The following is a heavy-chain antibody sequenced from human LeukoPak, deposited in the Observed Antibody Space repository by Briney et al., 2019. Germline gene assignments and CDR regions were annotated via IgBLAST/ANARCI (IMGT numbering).Heavy chain of an antibody. D-gene: IGHD3-22*01. CDR3: ARGTRYDSSGYYSQDLDY. J-gene: IGHJ4*02. V-gene: IGHV3-33*01. CDR1: GLTLRTYG. Sequence: TGGSLRLSCAASGLTLRTYGMHWVRQAPGKGLEWAAVIWYDGSNKYYADSVKGRFTISRDNSKNTLYLQMNSLRAEDTAVYYCARGTRYDSSGYYSQDLDYWGQGTLVTVSS. CDR2: IWYDGSNK.